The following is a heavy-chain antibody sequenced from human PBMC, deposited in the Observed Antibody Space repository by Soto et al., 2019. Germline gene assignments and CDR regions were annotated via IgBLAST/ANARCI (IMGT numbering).Heavy chain of an antibody. CDR1: GGSFSGYY. CDR2: INHSGST. Sequence: KCSETLSLTCAVYGGSFSGYYWSWIRQPPGKGLEWIGEINHSGSTNYNPSLKSRVTISVDTSKNQFSLKLSSVTAADTAVYYCARGLRYCSSTSCYTGRSSNWFDPWGQGTLVTVSS. V-gene: IGHV4-34*01. CDR3: ARGLRYCSSTSCYTGRSSNWFDP. D-gene: IGHD2-2*02. J-gene: IGHJ5*02.